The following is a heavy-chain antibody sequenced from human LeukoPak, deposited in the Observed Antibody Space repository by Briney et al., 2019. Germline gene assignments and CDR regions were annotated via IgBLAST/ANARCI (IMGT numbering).Heavy chain of an antibody. Sequence: GGSLRLSCSASGFTFSSYAMHWVRQAPGKGLEYVSAVSSNGGSTYYADSVKGRFTISRDNSKNTLYLQMSSLRAEDTAVYYCVKGYYDFWSGAEYFQHWGQGTLVTVSS. CDR3: VKGYYDFWSGAEYFQH. D-gene: IGHD3-3*01. J-gene: IGHJ1*01. CDR2: VSSNGGST. V-gene: IGHV3-64D*06. CDR1: GFTFSSYA.